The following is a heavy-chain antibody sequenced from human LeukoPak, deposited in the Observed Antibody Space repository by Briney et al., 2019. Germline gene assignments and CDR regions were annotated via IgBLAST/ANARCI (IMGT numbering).Heavy chain of an antibody. CDR1: GGSISSYY. Sequence: SETLSLTCTVSGGSISSYYWSWIRQPARKGLEWIGRIYTSGSTNYNPSLKSRVTMSVGTSKNQFSLKLSSVTAADTAVYYCASRCSGGSCYYTAGDYWGQGTLVTVSS. J-gene: IGHJ4*02. CDR2: IYTSGST. D-gene: IGHD2-15*01. CDR3: ASRCSGGSCYYTAGDY. V-gene: IGHV4-4*07.